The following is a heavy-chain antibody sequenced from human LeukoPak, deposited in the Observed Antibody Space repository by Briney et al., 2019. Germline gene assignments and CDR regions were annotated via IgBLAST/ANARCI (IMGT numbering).Heavy chain of an antibody. J-gene: IGHJ5*02. Sequence: SETLSLTCAVYGGSFSGYYWSWIRQPPGKGLEWIGEINHSGSTNYNPSLKSRVTISVDTSKNQFSLKLSSVTAADTAVYYCARRGRGDIVVVPAAIWRRTNWFDPWGQGTLVTVSS. CDR2: INHSGST. V-gene: IGHV4-34*01. CDR1: GGSFSGYY. CDR3: ARRGRGDIVVVPAAIWRRTNWFDP. D-gene: IGHD2-2*01.